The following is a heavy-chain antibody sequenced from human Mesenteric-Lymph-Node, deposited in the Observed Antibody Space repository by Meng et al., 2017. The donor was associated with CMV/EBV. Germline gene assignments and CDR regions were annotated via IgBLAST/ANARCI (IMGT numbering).Heavy chain of an antibody. CDR1: GYTFTAYY. D-gene: IGHD1-26*01. J-gene: IGHJ4*02. CDR2: INPNTGDT. CDR3: ARGVGRGSSLDY. V-gene: IGHV1-2*02. Sequence: ASVKVSCKASGYTFTAYYIHWVRQAPGQGLEWMGWINPNTGDTRYAQKFQGRVTMTRDTSFSTAYMELRSLRSDDTAVYYCARGVGRGSSLDYWGQGTLVTVSS.